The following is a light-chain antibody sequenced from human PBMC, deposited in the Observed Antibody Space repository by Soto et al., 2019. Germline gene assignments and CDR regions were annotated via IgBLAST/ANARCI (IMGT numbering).Light chain of an antibody. J-gene: IGLJ1*01. CDR3: SSYISSSTYV. CDR1: SSVIGRYNY. CDR2: DVS. Sequence: QSVLTQPASVSGSPGQSITISCTGTSSVIGRYNYVSWYQQYPGKAPKVMIYDVSNRPSGVSNRFSGSKSGNTASLTISGLQAEDEADYYCSSYISSSTYVFGTGTKVTVL. V-gene: IGLV2-14*01.